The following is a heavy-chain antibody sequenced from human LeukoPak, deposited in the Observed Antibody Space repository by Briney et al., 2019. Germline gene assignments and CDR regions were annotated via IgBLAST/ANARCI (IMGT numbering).Heavy chain of an antibody. J-gene: IGHJ4*02. Sequence: GGSLRLSCAASGFTVSSNYMSWVRQAPGKGLEWVSVIYSGGSTYYADSVKGRFTISRGNSKNTLYLQMNSLRAEDTAVYYCARYYGDYVTYFDYWGQGTLVTVSS. CDR2: IYSGGST. D-gene: IGHD4-17*01. CDR1: GFTVSSNY. CDR3: ARYYGDYVTYFDY. V-gene: IGHV3-66*01.